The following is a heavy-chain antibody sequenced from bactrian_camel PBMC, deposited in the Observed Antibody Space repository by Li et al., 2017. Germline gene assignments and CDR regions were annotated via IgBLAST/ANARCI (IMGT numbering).Heavy chain of an antibody. J-gene: IGHJ4*01. CDR1: GYTDSVNV. D-gene: IGHD2*01. CDR2: IRTNSGST. V-gene: IGHV3S53*01. Sequence: HVQLVESGAGSVEAGGSVRLSCTASGYTDSVNVMGWWRQAAGKEREAVAGIRTNSGSTYYADAVKGRFTISQDNAKNTVYLQMNSLKPEDTATYYCASDAGLWYEGRCLHQGVPDYTVSGQGTQVTVS.